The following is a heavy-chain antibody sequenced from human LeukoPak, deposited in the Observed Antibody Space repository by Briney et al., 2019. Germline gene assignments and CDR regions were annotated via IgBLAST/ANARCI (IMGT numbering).Heavy chain of an antibody. D-gene: IGHD3/OR15-3a*01. CDR3: ARRRGLDYDN. V-gene: IGHV4-59*08. Sequence: SETLSLTCTVSGGSISSYYWNWIRQPPGKGLEWIGYIYYGGSTNYNPSLKSRVTISVDTSKNQFSLKLSSVTAADTAVYFCARRRGLDYDNWGQGTLVTVSS. CDR2: IYYGGST. J-gene: IGHJ4*02. CDR1: GGSISSYY.